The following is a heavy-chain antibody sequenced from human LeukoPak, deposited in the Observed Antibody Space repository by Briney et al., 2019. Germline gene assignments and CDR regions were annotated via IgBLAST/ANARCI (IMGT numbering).Heavy chain of an antibody. CDR3: ARDFRTYYDFWSDYYIFDY. D-gene: IGHD3-3*01. Sequence: ASVKVSCKASGYTFTSYGISWVRQAPGQGLEWMGWISVYNGNTNYAQKFQGRVTMTTDTSTSTAYMELRRLSSDDTAVYYCARDFRTYYDFWSDYYIFDYWGQGTLVTVSS. CDR2: ISVYNGNT. J-gene: IGHJ4*02. CDR1: GYTFTSYG. V-gene: IGHV1-18*01.